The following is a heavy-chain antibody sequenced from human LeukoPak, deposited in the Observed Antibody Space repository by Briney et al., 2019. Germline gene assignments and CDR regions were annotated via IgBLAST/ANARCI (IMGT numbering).Heavy chain of an antibody. Sequence: PGRSLRLSCAASGFTFDDYAMHWVRQAPGKGLEWVSGINWNGGSTGYADSVKGRFTISRDNAKNSLYLQMNSLRAEDTALYYCARYDGSGSYSHYYYMDVWGKGTTVTVSS. J-gene: IGHJ6*03. CDR2: INWNGGST. V-gene: IGHV3-20*04. D-gene: IGHD3-10*01. CDR3: ARYDGSGSYSHYYYMDV. CDR1: GFTFDDYA.